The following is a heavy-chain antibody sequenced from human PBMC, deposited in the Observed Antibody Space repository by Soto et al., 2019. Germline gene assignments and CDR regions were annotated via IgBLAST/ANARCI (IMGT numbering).Heavy chain of an antibody. CDR1: GFNFRDYA. J-gene: IGHJ4*02. CDR2: LGFSGSGGST. D-gene: IGHD3-22*01. Sequence: PGGSLRLSCAASGFNFRDYAMSWVRQAPGKGLEWVSGLGFSGSGGSTYYSDSVKGRFTISRDISKNTLYLQMNSLRAEDTAIYYCAKVTRGYFLIPFDYWGQGTLVTVSS. V-gene: IGHV3-23*01. CDR3: AKVTRGYFLIPFDY.